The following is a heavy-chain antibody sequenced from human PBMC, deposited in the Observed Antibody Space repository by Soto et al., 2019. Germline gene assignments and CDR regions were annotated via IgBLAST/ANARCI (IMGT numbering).Heavy chain of an antibody. J-gene: IGHJ4*02. V-gene: IGHV4-59*01. D-gene: IGHD4-17*01. CDR2: IYYSGST. Sequence: SDTLSLTCTVSGGSISSYYWSWIRQPPGKGLEWIGYIYYSGSTNYNPSLKSRVTISVDTSKNQFSLKLSSVTAADTAVYYCARASTVTYDYWGQGTLVTVSS. CDR3: ARASTVTYDY. CDR1: GGSISSYY.